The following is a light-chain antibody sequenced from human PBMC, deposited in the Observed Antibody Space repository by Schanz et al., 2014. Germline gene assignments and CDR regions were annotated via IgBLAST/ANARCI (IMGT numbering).Light chain of an antibody. CDR1: QSVTSSY. J-gene: IGKJ1*01. CDR3: QQYNNWPWT. CDR2: GAS. V-gene: IGKV3-15*01. Sequence: EIVLTQSPGTLSLSPGDRATLSCRASQSVTSSYLAWYQHKPGQAPRLLVFGASTRATGIPARFSGSGSETEFTLTISSLQSEDFAVYLCQQYNNWPWTFGQGTKVEV.